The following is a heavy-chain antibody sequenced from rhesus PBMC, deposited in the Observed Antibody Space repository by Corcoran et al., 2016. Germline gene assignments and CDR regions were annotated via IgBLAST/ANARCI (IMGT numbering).Heavy chain of an antibody. D-gene: IGHD6-31*01. CDR2: INTGGGST. CDR1: GFTFGSYY. CDR3: ARESEAAGYFDY. J-gene: IGHJ4*01. Sequence: EVQLVETGGGLVQPGGSLKLSCAASGFTFGSYYMYWVRQAPGKGLEWVSAINTGGGSTWYTDSVKGRFTISKENAKNTLYLQMDSLRAEDTAVYYCARESEAAGYFDYWGQGVLVTVSS. V-gene: IGHV3-8*01.